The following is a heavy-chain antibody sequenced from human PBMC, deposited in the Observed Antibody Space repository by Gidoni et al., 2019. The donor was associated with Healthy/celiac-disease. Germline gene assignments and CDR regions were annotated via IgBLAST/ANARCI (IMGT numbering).Heavy chain of an antibody. CDR3: ARSNTYHDAFDI. V-gene: IGHV3-21*01. Sequence: EVQLVESGGGMVKPGGSLRLSCAASGFTFSSYSMNWVRQAPGKRLEWVSSISSSSSYIYYADSVKGRFTISRDNAKNSLYLQMNSLRAEDTAVYYCARSNTYHDAFDIWGQGTMVTVSS. J-gene: IGHJ3*02. CDR2: ISSSSSYI. CDR1: GFTFSSYS. D-gene: IGHD2-2*02.